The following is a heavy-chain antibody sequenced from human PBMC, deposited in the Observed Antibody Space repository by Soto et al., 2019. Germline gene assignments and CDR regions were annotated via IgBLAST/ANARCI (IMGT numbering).Heavy chain of an antibody. V-gene: IGHV1-2*02. CDR3: AREVPRTIFGVVIARFDP. D-gene: IGHD3-3*01. J-gene: IGHJ5*02. CDR1: GYTFTGYY. Sequence: ASVKVSCKASGYTFTGYYMHWVRQAPGQGLEWMGWINPNSGGTNYAQKFQGRVTMTRDTSISTAYMELSRLRSDDTAVYYCAREVPRTIFGVVIARFDPWGQGTLVTVSS. CDR2: INPNSGGT.